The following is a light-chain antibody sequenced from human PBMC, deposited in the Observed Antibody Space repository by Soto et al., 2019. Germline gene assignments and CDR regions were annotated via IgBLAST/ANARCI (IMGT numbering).Light chain of an antibody. CDR3: QQRSDWPLT. Sequence: EIVLTQSPATLSLSPVERATLSGRASQSVTSYLAWYQQKPGQAPRLLIYDVSNRASGIPARFSGSGSETDFTLTISSLEPEDFAVYYCQQRSDWPLTFGQGTRLEIK. V-gene: IGKV3-11*01. CDR2: DVS. CDR1: QSVTSY. J-gene: IGKJ5*01.